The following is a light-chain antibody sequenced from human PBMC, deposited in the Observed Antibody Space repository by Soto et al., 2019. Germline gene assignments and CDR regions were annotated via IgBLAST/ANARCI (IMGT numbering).Light chain of an antibody. CDR2: DVF. Sequence: QSALTQPPSVSGSPGQSVTISCTGTSADVGIYNRVAWYQQPPGTSPKLVICDVFNRPPGVPDRFSGSKSGSTASLTISGLQAEYEGDYYCSSYTTSNTYVFGTGTKLTVL. CDR3: SSYTTSNTYV. CDR1: SADVGIYNR. J-gene: IGLJ1*01. V-gene: IGLV2-18*02.